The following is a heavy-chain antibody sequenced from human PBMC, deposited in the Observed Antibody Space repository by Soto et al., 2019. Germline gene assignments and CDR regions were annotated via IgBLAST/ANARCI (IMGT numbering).Heavy chain of an antibody. Sequence: SGPTLVNPTQTLTLTCTFSGFSITTRAMCVSWIRQPPGKALEWLALIDWADDKYYSTSLKTRLTISKDTSKNQVVLTMTNVDPVDTATYYCGKWFGESYGMDVWGQGTTVTVSS. J-gene: IGHJ6*02. V-gene: IGHV2-70*12. CDR1: GFSITTRAMC. CDR3: GKWFGESYGMDV. CDR2: IDWADDK. D-gene: IGHD3-10*01.